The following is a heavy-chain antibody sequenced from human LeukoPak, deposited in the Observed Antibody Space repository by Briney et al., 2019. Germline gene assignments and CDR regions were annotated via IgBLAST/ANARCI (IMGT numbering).Heavy chain of an antibody. CDR3: ATPSGGY. CDR1: GFTFSSYS. Sequence: GGSLRLSCAASGFTFSSYSMNWVRQAPGKGLEWVSVIYSDGDTSYADSVKGRFTISRGISKNTLYLQMNSLRAEDTAVYYCATPSGGYWGQGTLVTVSS. D-gene: IGHD6-25*01. V-gene: IGHV3-66*01. CDR2: IYSDGDT. J-gene: IGHJ4*02.